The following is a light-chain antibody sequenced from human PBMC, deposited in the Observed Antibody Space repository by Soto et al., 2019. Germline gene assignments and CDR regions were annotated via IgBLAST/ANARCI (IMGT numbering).Light chain of an antibody. J-gene: IGKJ2*01. CDR3: QQYNNWPHT. Sequence: EIVMTQSPATLSVSPGERATLSCRASQSVSSNLAWYQQKPGQAPRLLIYGASTRATGIPAGFSGSGSGTEFTLTISSLQSEDFAVYYCQQYNNWPHTFGQGTKLEIK. CDR2: GAS. CDR1: QSVSSN. V-gene: IGKV3-15*01.